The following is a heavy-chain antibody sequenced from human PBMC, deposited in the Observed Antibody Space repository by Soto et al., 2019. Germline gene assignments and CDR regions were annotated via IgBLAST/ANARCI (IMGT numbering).Heavy chain of an antibody. D-gene: IGHD3-22*01. V-gene: IGHV4-59*01. Sequence: NPSETLSLTCTVSGDSISTFYWGWMRQSPGKELEWIGYVCYTGSTNYNPSLKSRVTISVDRSKNQFSLKLTSANAADTAVYYCARGRTVRNYADDSSDYFYFFDYWGQGTQVTVSS. CDR1: GDSISTFY. CDR2: VCYTGST. CDR3: ARGRTVRNYADDSSDYFYFFDY. J-gene: IGHJ4*02.